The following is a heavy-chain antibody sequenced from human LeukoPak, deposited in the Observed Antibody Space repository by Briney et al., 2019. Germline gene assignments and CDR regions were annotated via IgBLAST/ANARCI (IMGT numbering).Heavy chain of an antibody. J-gene: IGHJ4*02. CDR3: ARGSDYGDYRLDY. D-gene: IGHD4-17*01. Sequence: PSETLSLTCAVYGGSFSGYYWSWIRQPPGKGLEWIGEINHSGSTNYNPSLKSRVTISVDTSKNQFSLKLSSVTAADTAVYYCARGSDYGDYRLDYWGQGTLVTVSS. V-gene: IGHV4-34*01. CDR2: INHSGST. CDR1: GGSFSGYY.